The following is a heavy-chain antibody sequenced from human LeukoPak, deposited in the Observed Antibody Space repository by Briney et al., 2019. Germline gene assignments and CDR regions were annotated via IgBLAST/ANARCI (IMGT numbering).Heavy chain of an antibody. D-gene: IGHD1-26*01. Sequence: GRSLRLSCTASVFTFSIYAMHWVRQAPGKGLEWVAVISFDGSNKYYADSVKGRFTISRDNSKNTLYLQMNSLRAEDTAVYYCARDLGGASSAFDIWGQGTMVTVSS. CDR3: ARDLGGASSAFDI. CDR1: VFTFSIYA. J-gene: IGHJ3*02. CDR2: ISFDGSNK. V-gene: IGHV3-30*04.